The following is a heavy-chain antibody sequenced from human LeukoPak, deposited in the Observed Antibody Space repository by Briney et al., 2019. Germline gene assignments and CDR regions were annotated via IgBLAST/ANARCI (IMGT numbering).Heavy chain of an antibody. CDR3: GKDGPSVTRKYYSYNYGAF. J-gene: IGHJ6*03. CDR2: IKDDGSEQ. Sequence: PGGSLRLSCAASGFTFSSYWMTWVRQVPGKGLEWVASIKDDGSEQPYVDSVKGRFTISRDNAKSSLYLQMNSLRTEDTAVYYWGKDGPSVTRKYYSYNYGAFGDKGPTVTVPS. CDR1: GFTFSSYW. D-gene: IGHD4-17*01. V-gene: IGHV3-7*01.